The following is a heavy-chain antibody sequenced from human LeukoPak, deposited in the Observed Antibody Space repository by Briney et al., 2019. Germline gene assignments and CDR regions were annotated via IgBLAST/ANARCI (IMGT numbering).Heavy chain of an antibody. D-gene: IGHD2-2*01. Sequence: ASVKVSCKASGGTFSSYAISWVRQAPGQGLEWMGGIIPIFGTANYAQKFQGRVTITTDESTSTAYMELSSLRSEDTAVYYCARGAAIRPYYYYYMDVWGKGTTVTVSS. CDR1: GGTFSSYA. CDR3: ARGAAIRPYYYYYMDV. J-gene: IGHJ6*03. V-gene: IGHV1-69*05. CDR2: IIPIFGTA.